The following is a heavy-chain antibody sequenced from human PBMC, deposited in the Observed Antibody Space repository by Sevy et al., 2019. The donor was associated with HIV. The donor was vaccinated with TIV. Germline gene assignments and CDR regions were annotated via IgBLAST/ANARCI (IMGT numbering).Heavy chain of an antibody. D-gene: IGHD2-15*01. CDR2: FAPQYGET. J-gene: IGHJ5*02. V-gene: IGHV1-24*01. CDR1: GYTLTKLS. Sequence: ASVKVSCKVSGYTLTKLSIHWVRQAPGKWLEWMGEFAPQYGETIYAQRFQGRLTMTEDTSPDTAFMELSSLTSKDTAIYYCTTVGLRYYSGSSSYQGDWFDPWGQGTLVTVSS. CDR3: TTVGLRYYSGSSSYQGDWFDP.